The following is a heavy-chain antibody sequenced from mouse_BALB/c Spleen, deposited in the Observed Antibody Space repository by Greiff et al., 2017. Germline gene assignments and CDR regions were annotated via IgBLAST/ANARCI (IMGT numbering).Heavy chain of an antibody. Sequence: EVMLVESGGGLVQPGGSRKLSCAASGFTFSSFGMHWVRQAPEKGLEWVAYISSGSSTIYYADTVKGRFTISRDNTKNTLFLQMTSLRSEDTAMYYCARSPMDYWGQGTSVTVSS. V-gene: IGHV5-17*02. CDR3: ARSPMDY. CDR2: ISSGSSTI. CDR1: GFTFSSFG. J-gene: IGHJ4*01.